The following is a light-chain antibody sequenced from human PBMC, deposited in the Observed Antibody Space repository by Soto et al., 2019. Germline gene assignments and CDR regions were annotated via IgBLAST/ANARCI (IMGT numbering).Light chain of an antibody. CDR2: DAS. CDR3: QQRNNRPSIIT. CDR1: QSVNIY. J-gene: IGKJ5*01. Sequence: EIGLTQSPATLSLSPGERATLSCRASQSVNIYLAWYQQKPGQAPRLPIYDASNRATGIPASFSGSGSGTDFTLSISSLEPEDFAIYYCQQRNNRPSIITLGQGTRLEI. V-gene: IGKV3-11*01.